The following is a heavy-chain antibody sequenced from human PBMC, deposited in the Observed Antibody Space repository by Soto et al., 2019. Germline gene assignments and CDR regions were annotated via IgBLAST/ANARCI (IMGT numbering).Heavy chain of an antibody. CDR1: GGSFSGYY. Sequence: QVQLQQWGVGLLKPSETLSLTCAVYGGSFSGYYWSWIRQSPGKGLEWIGEINHSGSTNYNPSLESRVTISVDTSKNQFSLKLSSVTAADTAVYYCARRTGSGWFFDSWGQGTLVTVSS. CDR2: INHSGST. D-gene: IGHD6-19*01. J-gene: IGHJ4*02. CDR3: ARRTGSGWFFDS. V-gene: IGHV4-34*01.